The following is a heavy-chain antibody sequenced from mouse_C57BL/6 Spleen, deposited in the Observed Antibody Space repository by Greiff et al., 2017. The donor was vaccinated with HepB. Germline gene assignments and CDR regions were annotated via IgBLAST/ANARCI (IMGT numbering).Heavy chain of an antibody. J-gene: IGHJ4*01. D-gene: IGHD2-1*01. V-gene: IGHV5-12*01. CDR1: GFTFSDYY. Sequence: EVQLVESGGGLVQPGGSLKLSCAASGFTFSDYYMYWVRQTPEKRLECVAYISNGGCSTYYPDTVKGRFTISRDNAKNTLYLQMSRLKSEDTAMYYCARQGAYGNFFYAMDYWGQGTSVTVSS. CDR2: ISNGGCST. CDR3: ARQGAYGNFFYAMDY.